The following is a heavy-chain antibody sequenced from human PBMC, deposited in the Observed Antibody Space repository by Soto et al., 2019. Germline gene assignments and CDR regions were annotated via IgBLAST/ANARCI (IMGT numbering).Heavy chain of an antibody. CDR3: ARALDFWSAYFDY. J-gene: IGHJ4*02. Sequence: GGSLRLSCAASGFTFSSYAMHWVRQAPGKGLECVSAITSNGGNTDYANSVKGRFTISRDNSKNTLYLQMNSLRTEDTAVYYCARALDFWSAYFDYWGQGSLVTVSS. CDR1: GFTFSSYA. V-gene: IGHV3-64*04. D-gene: IGHD3-3*01. CDR2: ITSNGGNT.